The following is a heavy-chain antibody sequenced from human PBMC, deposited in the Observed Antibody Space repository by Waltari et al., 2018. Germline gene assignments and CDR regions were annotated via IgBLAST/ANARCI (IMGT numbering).Heavy chain of an antibody. Sequence: EVRLEESGGGLVQPGGSLRLSCAASGFAFSSYGRHWVRQAPGKGLVWVSRIDDDGSGTTYADSVMGRFTISRDNAKNTVYLEMNSLRAEDTAVYYCSRSPAGYSRSDYWGQGTLVTVSS. CDR2: IDDDGSGT. V-gene: IGHV3-74*01. CDR1: GFAFSSYG. CDR3: SRSPAGYSRSDY. D-gene: IGHD5-18*01. J-gene: IGHJ4*02.